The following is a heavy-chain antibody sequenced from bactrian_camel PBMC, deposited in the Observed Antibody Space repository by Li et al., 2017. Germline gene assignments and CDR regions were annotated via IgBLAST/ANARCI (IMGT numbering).Heavy chain of an antibody. D-gene: IGHD1*01. J-gene: IGHJ4*01. V-gene: IGHV3S55*01. Sequence: HVQLVESGGGSVQAGGSLRLSCAASGHTSSTYCMAWFRQAPGKEREGVAALDSDGNAVYTDSVKGRFTISKDNAKNTLYLQKNSLKAEDTAMYYCATRRYCTSISPAAFVNRGQGTQVTVS. CDR1: GHTSSTYC. CDR2: LDSDGNA. CDR3: ATRRYCTSISPAAFVN.